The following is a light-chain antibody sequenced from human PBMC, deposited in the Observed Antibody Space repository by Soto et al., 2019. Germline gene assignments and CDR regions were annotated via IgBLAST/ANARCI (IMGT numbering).Light chain of an antibody. CDR1: QTIDSW. CDR3: QQANSFPLT. V-gene: IGKV1-5*03. CDR2: KAS. Sequence: DITMTQSPSTVSASVGDRVTITCRASQTIDSWLAWYQQRPGKPPNLLIYKASTLASGVPSRFSGSGSGTEFTLTINSLQPDDFATYYCQQANSFPLTFGGGTKVDIK. J-gene: IGKJ4*01.